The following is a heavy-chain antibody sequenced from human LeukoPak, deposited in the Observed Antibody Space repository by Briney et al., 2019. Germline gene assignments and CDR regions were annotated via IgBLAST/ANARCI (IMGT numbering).Heavy chain of an antibody. V-gene: IGHV3-21*01. CDR3: ARDRGVRGGAVNWFDP. D-gene: IGHD3-10*01. Sequence: PGRSLRLSCAASGFTFSSYSMNWVRQAPGKGLEWVSSISSSSSYKYYADSLKGRFTISRDNAKNSLYLQMNSLRAEDTAVYYCARDRGVRGGAVNWFDPWGQGTLVTVSS. CDR1: GFTFSSYS. J-gene: IGHJ5*02. CDR2: ISSSSSYK.